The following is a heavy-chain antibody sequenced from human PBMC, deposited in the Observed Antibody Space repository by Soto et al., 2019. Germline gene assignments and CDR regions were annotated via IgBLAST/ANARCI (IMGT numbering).Heavy chain of an antibody. CDR2: ISGSGGST. CDR3: AKDPGYSYGWDVWSYYYGMDV. CDR1: GFAFSSCA. J-gene: IGHJ6*02. V-gene: IGHV3-23*01. Sequence: PGGSLRISCADSGFAFSSCALSWVRQAPGKGLEWVSAISGSGGSTYYADSVKGRFTISRDNSKNTLYLQMNSLRAEDTAVYYCAKDPGYSYGWDVWSYYYGMDVSGQRTTVSVSS. D-gene: IGHD5-18*01.